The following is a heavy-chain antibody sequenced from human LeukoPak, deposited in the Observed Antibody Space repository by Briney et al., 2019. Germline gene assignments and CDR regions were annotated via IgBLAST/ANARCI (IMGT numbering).Heavy chain of an antibody. V-gene: IGHV3-30*18. CDR1: GFTLSNSG. CDR3: AKGMGGEEH. CDR2: TSKDGNSK. Sequence: AGGSLRLSCAASGFTLSNSGMHWVRQAPGRGLEWVAVTSKDGNSKYYADSVRGRFTISRDNSKNTLYLQMNSLRVEDTAVYYCAKGMGGEEHWGQGTLVTVSS. D-gene: IGHD3-16*01. J-gene: IGHJ1*01.